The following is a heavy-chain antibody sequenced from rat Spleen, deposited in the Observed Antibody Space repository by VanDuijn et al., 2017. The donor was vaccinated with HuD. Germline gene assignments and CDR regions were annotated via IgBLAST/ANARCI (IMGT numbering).Heavy chain of an antibody. Sequence: EVQLVESGGGLAQPGRSLKLSCAASGFTFSKYGMAWVRQTPTKGLEWVATISYDVIITYYRDSVKGRFTVSRDNAKSTLYLQMDSLRSEDTATYYCARKEFGAFEDYWGQGVMVTVSS. CDR3: ARKEFGAFEDY. CDR1: GFTFSKYG. V-gene: IGHV5-29*01. D-gene: IGHD4-3*01. CDR2: ISYDVIIT. J-gene: IGHJ2*01.